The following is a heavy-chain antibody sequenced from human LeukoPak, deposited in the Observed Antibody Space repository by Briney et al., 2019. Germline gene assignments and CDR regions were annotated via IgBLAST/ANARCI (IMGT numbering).Heavy chain of an antibody. CDR2: ITQDGSAK. CDR1: GFTFRIYW. D-gene: IGHD6-13*01. J-gene: IGHJ4*02. V-gene: IGHV3-7*01. Sequence: GGSLRLSCAASGFTFRIYWMSWVREAPGKGLEWVAKITQDGSAKNYVDSVKARFTIPRDNTKNSLYLQMNSLRAEDTAVYYCARGTAAGTHWGQGTLVTVSS. CDR3: ARGTAAGTH.